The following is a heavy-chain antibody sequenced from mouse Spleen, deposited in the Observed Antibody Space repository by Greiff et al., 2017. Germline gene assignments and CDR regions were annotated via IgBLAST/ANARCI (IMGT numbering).Heavy chain of an antibody. D-gene: IGHD2-1*01. CDR1: GYTFTSYW. CDR2: IDPSDSYT. CDR3: ARRYGNPYYAMDY. V-gene: IGHV1-69*01. J-gene: IGHJ4*01. Sequence: QVQLQQPGAELVMPGASVKLSCKASGYTFTSYWMHWVKQRPGQGLEWIGEIDPSDSYTNYNQKFKGKATLTVDKSSSTAYMELRSLTSEDTAVYYCARRYGNPYYAMDYWGQGTSVTVSS.